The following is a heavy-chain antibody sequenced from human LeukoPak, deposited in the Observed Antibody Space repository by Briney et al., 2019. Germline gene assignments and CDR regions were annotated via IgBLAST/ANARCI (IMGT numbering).Heavy chain of an antibody. Sequence: PSQTLSLTCTVSGGSISSGGYYWSWIRQHPGKGLEWIGYIYYSGSTYYNPSLKSRVTISVDTSKNQFSLKLSSVTAADTAVYYCATYAGVSKGVTPKLYYYYMDVWGKGTTVTVSS. CDR1: GGSISSGGYY. J-gene: IGHJ6*03. CDR2: IYYSGST. V-gene: IGHV4-31*03. D-gene: IGHD5/OR15-5a*01. CDR3: ATYAGVSKGVTPKLYYYYMDV.